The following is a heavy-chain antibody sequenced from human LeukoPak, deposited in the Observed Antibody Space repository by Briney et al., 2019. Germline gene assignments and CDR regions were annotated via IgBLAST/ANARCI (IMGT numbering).Heavy chain of an antibody. J-gene: IGHJ6*03. CDR2: IIPIFGTA. CDR3: ARGHRYSNFLVYYYYMDV. V-gene: IGHV1-69*05. CDR1: GGTFSSYA. D-gene: IGHD4-11*01. Sequence: GASVKVSCKASGGTFSSYAISWVRQAPGQGLEWMGGIIPIFGTANYAQKFQGGVTITTDESTSTAYMELSSLRSEDTAVYYCARGHRYSNFLVYYYYMDVWGKGTTVTVSS.